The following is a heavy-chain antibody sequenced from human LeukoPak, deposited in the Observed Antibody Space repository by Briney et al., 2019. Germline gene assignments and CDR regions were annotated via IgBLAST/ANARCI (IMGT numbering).Heavy chain of an antibody. CDR3: ARVGDSSQMAEQEP. Sequence: AASVKVSCKASGYTFTSYYVHWVRQAPGQGLEWMGWISAYNGNTNYAQKLQGRVTMTTDTSTSTAYMELRSLRSDDTAVYYCARVGDSSQMAEQEPWGQGTLVTVSS. CDR2: ISAYNGNT. J-gene: IGHJ4*02. D-gene: IGHD5-24*01. V-gene: IGHV1-18*04. CDR1: GYTFTSYY.